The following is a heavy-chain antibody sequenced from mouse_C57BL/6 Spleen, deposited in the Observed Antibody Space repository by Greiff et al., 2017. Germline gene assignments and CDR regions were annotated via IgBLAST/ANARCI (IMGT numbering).Heavy chain of an antibody. CDR2: IWSDGST. CDR1: GFSLTSYG. D-gene: IGHD2-4*01. CDR3: ARYDYDVGYAMDY. V-gene: IGHV2-6*03. J-gene: IGHJ4*01. Sequence: VKLQESGPGLVAPSQSLSITCTVSGFSLTSYGVHWVRQPPGKGLEWLVVIWSDGSTTYNSALKSRLSISKDNSKSQVFLKMNSLQTDDTAMYYCARYDYDVGYAMDYWGQGTSVTVSS.